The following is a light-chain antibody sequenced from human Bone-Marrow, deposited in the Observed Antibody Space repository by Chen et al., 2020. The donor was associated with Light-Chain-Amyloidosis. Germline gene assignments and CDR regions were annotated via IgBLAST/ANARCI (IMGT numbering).Light chain of an antibody. CDR3: SSYTITNTLV. V-gene: IGLV2-14*01. Sequence: QSALTQPASVSGSPGPSITIPCTGTSSDVGGDNHVSWYQQHPDKAPKLMIYEVTNRPSWGTDRFSGSKSDNTASLTISGLQTEDEADYFCSSYTITNTLVFGSGTRVTVL. CDR2: EVT. CDR1: SSDVGGDNH. J-gene: IGLJ1*01.